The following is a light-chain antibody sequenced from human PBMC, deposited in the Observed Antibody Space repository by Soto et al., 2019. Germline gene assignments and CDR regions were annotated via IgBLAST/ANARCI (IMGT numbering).Light chain of an antibody. CDR3: ATWDDSLSGPV. V-gene: IGLV1-47*01. Sequence: QSVLTQPPSASGTPGQRVSISCSGSSSNIGSSDVYWYQQLPGTAPKLLIYENNRRPSGVPDRFSGSKSGTSASLAISGLRSEDEAAYYCATWDDSLSGPVFGGGTKLTVL. CDR1: SSNIGSSD. CDR2: ENN. J-gene: IGLJ2*01.